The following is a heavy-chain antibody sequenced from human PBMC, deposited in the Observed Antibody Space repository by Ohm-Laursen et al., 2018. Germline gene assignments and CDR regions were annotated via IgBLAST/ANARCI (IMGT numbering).Heavy chain of an antibody. CDR1: GGSISNYY. D-gene: IGHD1-1*01. CDR2: IYYSGST. Sequence: GTLSLTCTVSGGSISNYYWNWIRQPPGKGLEWIGYIYYSGSTNYNPSLKSRVTISIDTSKNQFSLKLSSVTAADTAVYYCARRMHKFTRKGGAFDMWGRGTVVTVSS. J-gene: IGHJ3*02. CDR3: ARRMHKFTRKGGAFDM. V-gene: IGHV4-59*12.